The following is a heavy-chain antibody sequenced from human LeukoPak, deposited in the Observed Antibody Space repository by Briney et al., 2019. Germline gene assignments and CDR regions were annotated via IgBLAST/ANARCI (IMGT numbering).Heavy chain of an antibody. CDR1: GFTFSSYV. CDR2: IRYDGSNK. J-gene: IGHJ4*02. Sequence: GGSLRLSCAASGFTFSSYVMHWVRQAPGKGLEWVAFIRYDGSNKYYADSVKGRFTISRDNSKNTLYLQMNSLRAEDTAVYYCARGGGYSYGSFDYWGQGTLVTVSS. D-gene: IGHD5-18*01. V-gene: IGHV3-30*02. CDR3: ARGGGYSYGSFDY.